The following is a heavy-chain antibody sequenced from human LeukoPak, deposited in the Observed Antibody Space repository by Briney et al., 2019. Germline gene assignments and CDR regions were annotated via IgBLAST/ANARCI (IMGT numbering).Heavy chain of an antibody. V-gene: IGHV4-39*01. CDR1: GGSISSSGYY. CDR2: FYYTGST. CDR3: ARHSRSGYGDYESAFDI. Sequence: PSETLSLTCIVSGGSISSSGYYWDWIRQPPGKGLEWIGNFYYTGSTYYNPSLKSRITISVDTSKNQFSLKLRSVTAADTAAYYCARHSRSGYGDYESAFDIWGQGTMVTVSS. J-gene: IGHJ3*02. D-gene: IGHD5-12*01.